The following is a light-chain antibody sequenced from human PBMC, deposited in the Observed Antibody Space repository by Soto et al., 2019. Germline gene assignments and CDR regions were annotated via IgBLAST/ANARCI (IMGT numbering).Light chain of an antibody. CDR3: QQYGVSPRT. CDR1: QSVAGSY. Sequence: EIVLTQSPATLSLSPGERATLSCRASQSVAGSYLAWYQQKPGRTPRLLIYGASSRATGIPDRFSGSGSGTEFTLTINRLEPEDFAVYYCQQYGVSPRTFGQGTKVDIK. J-gene: IGKJ1*01. V-gene: IGKV3-20*01. CDR2: GAS.